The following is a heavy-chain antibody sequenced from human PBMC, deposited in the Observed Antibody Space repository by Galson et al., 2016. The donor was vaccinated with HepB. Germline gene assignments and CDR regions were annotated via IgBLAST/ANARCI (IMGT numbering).Heavy chain of an antibody. CDR1: GYSFRSYW. J-gene: IGHJ5*02. CDR2: IYPGDSDT. V-gene: IGHV5-51*01. D-gene: IGHD3-3*01. Sequence: QSGAEVKKPGESLKISCKGSGYSFRSYWIGWVRQMPGKGLEWMGIIYPGDSDTRYNPSFQGQVTISADKSISTAYLQWSSLKASDTAMCYCARAHYDFWSSYYPWFDPWGQGTLVTVSS. CDR3: ARAHYDFWSSYYPWFDP.